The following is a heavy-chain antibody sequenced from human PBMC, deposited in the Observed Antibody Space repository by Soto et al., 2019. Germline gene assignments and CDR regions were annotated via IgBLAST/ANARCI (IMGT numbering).Heavy chain of an antibody. CDR1: GGSVSSGSYY. CDR3: ARVAGGSYSGGSCYALDY. D-gene: IGHD2-15*01. J-gene: IGHJ4*02. CDR2: IYYSGST. V-gene: IGHV4-61*01. Sequence: QVQLQESGPGLVKPSETLSLTCTVSGGSVSSGSYYWSWIRQPPGKGLEWIGYIYYSGSTNYNPSLKSRVTISEDTTKNQFALTLSSLTAEDTAVYYCARVAGGSYSGGSCYALDYWGQGTLVTVSS.